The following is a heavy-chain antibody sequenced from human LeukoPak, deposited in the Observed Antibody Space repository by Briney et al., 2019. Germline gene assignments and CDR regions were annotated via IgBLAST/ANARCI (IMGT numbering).Heavy chain of an antibody. D-gene: IGHD3-22*01. CDR1: GVTLSNYG. CDR3: AKRGVVIRVILVGFHKEAYYFDS. J-gene: IGHJ4*02. CDR2: ISGSGGRT. Sequence: GGSLRLSCAVSGVTLSNYGMSWVRQAPGKGLEWVAGISGSGGRTSYADSVKGGVTISRENTKNTLYLQMNSLRAEDTAVYFCAKRGVVIRVILVGFHKEAYYFDSWGQGALVTVSS. V-gene: IGHV3-23*01.